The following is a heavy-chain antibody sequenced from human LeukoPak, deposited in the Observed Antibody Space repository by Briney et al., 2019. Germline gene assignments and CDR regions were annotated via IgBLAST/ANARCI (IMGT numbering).Heavy chain of an antibody. J-gene: IGHJ4*02. CDR1: GGSISSSNW. V-gene: IGHV4-4*02. CDR2: INHSGST. CDR3: ARRPSRAYQLLPFDY. Sequence: PSGTLSLTCAVSGGSISSSNWWSWVRQPPGKGLEWIGEINHSGSTNYNPSLKSRVTISVDTSKNQFSLKLSSVTAADTAVYYCARRPSRAYQLLPFDYWGQGTLVTVSS. D-gene: IGHD2-2*01.